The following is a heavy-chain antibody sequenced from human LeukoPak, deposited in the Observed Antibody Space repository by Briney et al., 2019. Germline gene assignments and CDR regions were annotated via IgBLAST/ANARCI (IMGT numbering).Heavy chain of an antibody. J-gene: IGHJ4*02. D-gene: IGHD4-11*01. Sequence: PGGSLRLSCAVSGFSFDDYAMHWVRQAPGKGLEWVSGISWNSGSIGYAESVKGRFTISRDNAKNSLYLQMNSLRAEDTALYYCTSLNSDYSNYSPWGQGTLVTVSS. CDR3: TSLNSDYSNYSP. CDR2: ISWNSGSI. V-gene: IGHV3-9*01. CDR1: GFSFDDYA.